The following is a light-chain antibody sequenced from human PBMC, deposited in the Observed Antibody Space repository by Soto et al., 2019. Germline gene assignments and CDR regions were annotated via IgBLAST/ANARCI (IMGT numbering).Light chain of an antibody. J-gene: IGKJ5*01. Sequence: EIVLTQSPGTLSLSPGERGTLSCRASQNLGTLYLAWFQQKSGQAPRLLIYGSSSRATGIPDRFSGSGSGTEFTLTISSLQSEDFAVYYCQQYNKWPPITFGQGTRLEI. CDR2: GSS. CDR1: QNLGTLY. CDR3: QQYNKWPPIT. V-gene: IGKV3D-15*01.